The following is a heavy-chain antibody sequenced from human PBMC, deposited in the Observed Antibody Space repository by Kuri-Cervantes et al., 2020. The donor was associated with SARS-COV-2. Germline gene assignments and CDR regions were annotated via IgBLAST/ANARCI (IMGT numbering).Heavy chain of an antibody. V-gene: IGHV3-30*18. CDR1: GFTFSSYG. D-gene: IGHD2-2*01. Sequence: GESLKISCAASGFTFSSYGMHWVRQAPGKGLEWVAVISYDGSNKYYADSVKGRFTISRDNSKNTLYLQMNSLRAEDTAVYYCAKDIDIVVVPAYYYYYGTDVWGQGTTVTVSS. CDR2: ISYDGSNK. J-gene: IGHJ6*02. CDR3: AKDIDIVVVPAYYYYYGTDV.